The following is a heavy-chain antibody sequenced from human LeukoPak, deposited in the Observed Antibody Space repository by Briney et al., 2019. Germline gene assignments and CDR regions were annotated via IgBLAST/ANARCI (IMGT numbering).Heavy chain of an antibody. Sequence: GGSLRLSCAASGFTFNNYVMSWVRQAPGKGLEWVSAMGGGGTTYYADYEKGRFTISRDTSKNTLYLQMNSLRAEDTAIYYCAKAGRPQAVAGWIDYWGQGTLVTVSS. V-gene: IGHV3-23*01. D-gene: IGHD6-19*01. CDR1: GFTFNNYV. J-gene: IGHJ4*02. CDR3: AKAGRPQAVAGWIDY. CDR2: MGGGGTT.